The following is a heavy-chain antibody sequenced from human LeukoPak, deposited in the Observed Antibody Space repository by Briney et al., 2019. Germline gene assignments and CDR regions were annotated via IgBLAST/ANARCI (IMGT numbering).Heavy chain of an antibody. V-gene: IGHV4-61*02. CDR2: IYTSGST. Sequence: PSETLSLTCTVSGGSISSGSYYWTWIRQPAGKGLEWIGRIYTSGSTNYNPSLKSRVTISVDTSKNQFSLKLSSVTAADTAVYYCARVPSIAARAIGTHFDYWGQGTLVTVSS. CDR3: ARVPSIAARAIGTHFDY. CDR1: GGSISSGSYY. J-gene: IGHJ4*02. D-gene: IGHD6-6*01.